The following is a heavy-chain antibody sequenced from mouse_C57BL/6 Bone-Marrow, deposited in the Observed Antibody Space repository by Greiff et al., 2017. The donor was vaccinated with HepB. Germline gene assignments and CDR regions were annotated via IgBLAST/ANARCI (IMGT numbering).Heavy chain of an antibody. V-gene: IGHV1-55*01. J-gene: IGHJ4*01. CDR3: ARSEGWLPPYAMDY. CDR2: IYPGSGST. Sequence: VQLQQSGPELVKPGASVKMSCKASGYTFTSYWITWVKQRPGQGLEWIGDIYPGSGSTNYNEKFKSKATLTVDTSSSTAYMQLSSLTSEDSAVYYCARSEGWLPPYAMDYWGQGTSVTVSS. D-gene: IGHD2-3*01. CDR1: GYTFTSYW.